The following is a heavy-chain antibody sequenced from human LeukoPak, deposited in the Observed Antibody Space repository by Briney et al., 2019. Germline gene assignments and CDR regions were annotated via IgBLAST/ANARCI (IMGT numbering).Heavy chain of an antibody. CDR3: TRDEGYYDFWSGPYFDY. J-gene: IGHJ4*02. V-gene: IGHV3-49*04. D-gene: IGHD3-3*01. Sequence: PGGSLRLSCTASGFTFGDYAMSWVRQAPGKGLGWVGFIRSKAYGGTTEYAASVKGRFTISRDDSKSIAYLQMNSLKTEDTAVYYCTRDEGYYDFWSGPYFDYWGQGTLVTVSS. CDR1: GFTFGDYA. CDR2: IRSKAYGGTT.